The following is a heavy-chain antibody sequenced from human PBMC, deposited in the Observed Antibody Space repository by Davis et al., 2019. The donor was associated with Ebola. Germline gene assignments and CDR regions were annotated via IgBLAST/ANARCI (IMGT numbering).Heavy chain of an antibody. CDR2: INPNSGGT. Sequence: ASVKVSCKASGYTFNSYYMHWVRQAPGQGLEWMGWINPNSGGTNYAQKFQGWVTMTRDTSISTAYMELSRLRSDDTAVYYCARKQLDGYYFDYWGQGNLVTVSS. CDR3: ARKQLDGYYFDY. J-gene: IGHJ4*02. CDR1: GYTFNSYY. D-gene: IGHD6-13*01. V-gene: IGHV1-2*04.